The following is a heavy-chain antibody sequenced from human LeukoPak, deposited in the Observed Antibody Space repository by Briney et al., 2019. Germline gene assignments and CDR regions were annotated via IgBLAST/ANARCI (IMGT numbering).Heavy chain of an antibody. V-gene: IGHV3-23*01. CDR1: GFTFSSYA. J-gene: IGHJ3*02. Sequence: PGGSLGLSCAASGFTFSSYAMSWVRQAPGKGLEWVSAISGSGGSTYYADSVKGRFTISRDNSKNTLYLQMNSLRAEDTAVYYCAKDSPYYDILTGYYPYPDAFDIWGQGTMVTVSS. CDR3: AKDSPYYDILTGYYPYPDAFDI. D-gene: IGHD3-9*01. CDR2: ISGSGGST.